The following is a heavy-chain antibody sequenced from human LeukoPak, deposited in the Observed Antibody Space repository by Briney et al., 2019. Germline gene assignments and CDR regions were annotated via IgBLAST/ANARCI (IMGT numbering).Heavy chain of an antibody. V-gene: IGHV3-21*01. Sequence: GGSLRLSCAASGFTFSSYSMNWVRQAPGKGLEWVSSISSSSSYIYYADSVKGRFTISRDNAKNSLYLQMNSLRAEDTAVYYCARDASVATFGVASYYVWGSYRYPWFDLWGQGTLVTVSS. CDR2: ISSSSSYI. CDR3: ARDASVATFGVASYYVWGSYRYPWFDL. D-gene: IGHD3-16*02. CDR1: GFTFSSYS. J-gene: IGHJ5*02.